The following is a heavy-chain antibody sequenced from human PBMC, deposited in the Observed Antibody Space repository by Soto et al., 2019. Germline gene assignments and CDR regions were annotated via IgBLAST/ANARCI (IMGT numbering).Heavy chain of an antibody. CDR1: GGSISSSSYY. Sequence: PSETLSLTCTVSGGSISSSSYYWGWIRQPPGKGLEWIGSIYYSGSTYYNPSLKSRVTISVDTSKNQFSLKLSSVTAADTAVYYCARYWGSWYGVCDYWGQGTLVTVS. CDR2: IYYSGST. D-gene: IGHD6-13*01. J-gene: IGHJ4*02. V-gene: IGHV4-39*01. CDR3: ARYWGSWYGVCDY.